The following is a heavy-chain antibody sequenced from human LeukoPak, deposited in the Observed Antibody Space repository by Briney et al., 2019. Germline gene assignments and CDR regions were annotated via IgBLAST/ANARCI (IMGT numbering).Heavy chain of an antibody. CDR2: IYYSGST. Sequence: ETLSLTCTVSGGSISSSSYYWGWIRQPPGKGLEWIGSIYYSGSTYYNPSLKSRVTISVDTSKNQFSLKLSSVTAADTAVYYCARRRYSSSAGYYFDYWGQGTLVTVSS. J-gene: IGHJ4*02. D-gene: IGHD6-6*01. CDR1: GGSISSSSYY. V-gene: IGHV4-39*01. CDR3: ARRRYSSSAGYYFDY.